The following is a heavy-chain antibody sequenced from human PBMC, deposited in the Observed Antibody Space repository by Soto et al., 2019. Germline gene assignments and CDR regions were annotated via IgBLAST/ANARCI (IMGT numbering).Heavy chain of an antibody. D-gene: IGHD5-18*01. CDR3: ARGDSYGYYYYYGMDV. V-gene: IGHV3-74*01. CDR1: GFTFSSYW. Sequence: GGSLRLSCAASGFTFSSYWMHWVRQAPGKGLVWVSRINSDGSSTSYADSVKGRFTISRDNAKNTLYLQMNSLRAEDTAVYYCARGDSYGYYYYYGMDVWGQGTTVTVSS. J-gene: IGHJ6*02. CDR2: INSDGSST.